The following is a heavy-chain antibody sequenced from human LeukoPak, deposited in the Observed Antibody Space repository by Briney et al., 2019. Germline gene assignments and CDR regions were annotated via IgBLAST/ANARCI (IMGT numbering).Heavy chain of an antibody. CDR3: AKTGNIVVVPAANPDFDY. CDR1: GFTFSSYA. J-gene: IGHJ4*02. D-gene: IGHD2-2*01. V-gene: IGHV3-23*01. CDR2: ISGSGGST. Sequence: GGSLRLSCAASGFTFSSYAMSWVRQAPGKGLEWVSAISGSGGSTYYADSVKGRFTISGDNSKNTLYLQMNSLRAEDTAVYYCAKTGNIVVVPAANPDFDYWGQGTLVTVSS.